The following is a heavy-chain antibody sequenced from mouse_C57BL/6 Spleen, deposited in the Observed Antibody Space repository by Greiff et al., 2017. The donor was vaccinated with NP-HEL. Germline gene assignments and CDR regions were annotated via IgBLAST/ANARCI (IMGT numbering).Heavy chain of an antibody. CDR2: ISYDGSN. J-gene: IGHJ1*03. Sequence: EVQLVESGPGLVKPSQSLSLTCSVTGYSITSGYYWNWIRQFPGNKLEWMGYISYDGSNNYNPSLKNRISITRDTSKNQFFLKLNSVTTEDTATYYCARDDGYYVFDVWGTGTTVTVSS. CDR3: ARDDGYYVFDV. D-gene: IGHD2-3*01. CDR1: GYSITSGYY. V-gene: IGHV3-6*01.